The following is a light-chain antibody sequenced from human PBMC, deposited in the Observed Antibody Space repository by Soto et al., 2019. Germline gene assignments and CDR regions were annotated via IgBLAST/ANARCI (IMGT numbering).Light chain of an antibody. CDR3: QQYGSSGAYT. CDR1: QSVSSSY. CDR2: GAS. Sequence: EIVLTQSPGTLSLSPGERATLSCRASQSVSSSYLAWYQQKPGQAPRLLIYGASSRATGIPDRFSGSGSGTDFTLTISTLEPEDFAAYYCQQYGSSGAYTFGQGTKLEIK. J-gene: IGKJ2*01. V-gene: IGKV3-20*01.